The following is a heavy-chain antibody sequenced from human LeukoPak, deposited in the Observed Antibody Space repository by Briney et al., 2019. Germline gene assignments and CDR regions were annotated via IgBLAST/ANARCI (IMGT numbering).Heavy chain of an antibody. J-gene: IGHJ4*02. CDR2: IYHSGST. CDR3: ARDIDHTSMVFKSFDY. D-gene: IGHD5-18*01. Sequence: SQTLSLTCTVSGYSINSGYYWGWIRQPPGKGLEWIGNIYHSGSTYYNPSLKSRVTISVDTSKNQFSLKLSSVTAADTAVYYCARDIDHTSMVFKSFDYWGQGTLVTVSS. CDR1: GYSINSGYY. V-gene: IGHV4-38-2*02.